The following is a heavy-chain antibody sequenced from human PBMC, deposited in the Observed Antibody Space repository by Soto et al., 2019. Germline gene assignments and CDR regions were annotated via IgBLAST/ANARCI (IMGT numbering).Heavy chain of an antibody. CDR3: AKDVSSRRWFDP. Sequence: QVQLQESGPGLVKPSETLSLTCAVSGASIRSYHWSWIRQPPGKGLEWIGRMQHTGNTNYNPSLKSRVTMSVDTSKNQISLKMTSVTAADTAVYFCAKDVSSRRWFDPWGQGILVIVSS. V-gene: IGHV4-4*07. J-gene: IGHJ5*02. D-gene: IGHD3-16*01. CDR1: GASIRSYH. CDR2: MQHTGNT.